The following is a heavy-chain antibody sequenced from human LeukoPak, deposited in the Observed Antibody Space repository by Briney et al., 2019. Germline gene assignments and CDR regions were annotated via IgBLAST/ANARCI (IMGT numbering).Heavy chain of an antibody. CDR2: INPNSGGT. CDR3: ARAGIVVVVAAVSSYNWFDP. Sequence: ASVKVSCKASGYTFTGYYMHWVRQAPGQGLERMGRINPNSGGTNYAQKFQGRVTMTRDTSISTAYMELSRLRSDDTAVYYCARAGIVVVVAAVSSYNWFDPWGQGTLVTVSS. J-gene: IGHJ5*02. V-gene: IGHV1-2*06. D-gene: IGHD2-15*01. CDR1: GYTFTGYY.